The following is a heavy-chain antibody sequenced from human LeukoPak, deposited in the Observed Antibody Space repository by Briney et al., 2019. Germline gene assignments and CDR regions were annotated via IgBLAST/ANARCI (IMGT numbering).Heavy chain of an antibody. CDR1: GGTFSSYA. D-gene: IGHD3-10*01. CDR2: IIPIFGTA. Sequence: ASVKVSCKASGGTFSSYAISWVRQAPGQGLEWMGGIIPIFGTANYAQKFQGRVTITADESTSTAYMELSSLRSEDTAVYYCARARNYYGSGSYYNSYYDYYMDVWGKGTTVTISS. V-gene: IGHV1-69*13. CDR3: ARARNYYGSGSYYNSYYDYYMDV. J-gene: IGHJ6*03.